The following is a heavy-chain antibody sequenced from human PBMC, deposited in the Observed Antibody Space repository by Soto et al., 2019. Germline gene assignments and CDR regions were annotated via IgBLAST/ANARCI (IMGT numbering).Heavy chain of an antibody. V-gene: IGHV4-59*01. CDR1: SDSITNYY. CDR3: ARVGGTRGWY. CDR2: IHDSGRS. Sequence: QVQLQESGPGLVKPSETLSLTCTVSSDSITNYYWSWIRQSPGKGLEWIGYIHDSGRSNYNPALKXXVXIXXATAKQQFSLNLSSVTAADTAVYYYARVGGTRGWYWGQGTLVTVSS. J-gene: IGHJ4*02. D-gene: IGHD2-15*01.